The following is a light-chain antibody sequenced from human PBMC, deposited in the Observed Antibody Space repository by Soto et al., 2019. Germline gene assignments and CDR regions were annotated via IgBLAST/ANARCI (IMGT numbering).Light chain of an antibody. CDR1: QSISDT. CDR2: ISS. J-gene: IGKJ1*01. CDR3: KQYVSSSWT. V-gene: IGKV3-20*01. Sequence: ELMIPQSPAPLSVSAGGRATLSCRASQSISDTLAWYQQKPGQAPRLLIYISSSMASGVPERFSGSGSGTDFTLTITSLEPEDSAVYYCKQYVSSSWTFGQGTKVDIK.